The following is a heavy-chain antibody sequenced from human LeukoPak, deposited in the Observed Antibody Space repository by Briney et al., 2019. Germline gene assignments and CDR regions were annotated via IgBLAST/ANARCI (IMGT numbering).Heavy chain of an antibody. J-gene: IGHJ4*02. Sequence: GRSLRLSCAASGFTFSDYYMSWIRQAPGKGLEWVSYISSSGSTIYYADSVKGRFTISRDNAKNSLYLQMNSLRAEDTAVYYCAAYYDYVWGSYRSKDYWGQGTLVTVSS. V-gene: IGHV3-11*01. CDR3: AAYYDYVWGSYRSKDY. D-gene: IGHD3-16*02. CDR1: GFTFSDYY. CDR2: ISSSGSTI.